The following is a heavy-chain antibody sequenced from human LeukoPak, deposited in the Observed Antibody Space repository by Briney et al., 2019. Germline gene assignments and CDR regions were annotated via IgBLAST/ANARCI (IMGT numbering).Heavy chain of an antibody. D-gene: IGHD1-26*01. Sequence: SETLSLTCIVSGGSISSSIYYWAWVRQPPGKGLEWIGYIYYSGSTNYNPSLKSRVTISVDTSKNQFSLKLSSVTAADTAVYYVVGAKGENWFDPWGQGTLVTVSS. CDR2: IYYSGST. V-gene: IGHV4-61*05. CDR3: VGAKGENWFDP. CDR1: GGSISSSIYY. J-gene: IGHJ5*02.